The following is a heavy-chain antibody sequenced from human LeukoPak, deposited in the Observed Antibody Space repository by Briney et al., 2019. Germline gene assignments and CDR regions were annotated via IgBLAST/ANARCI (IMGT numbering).Heavy chain of an antibody. CDR3: AREVRYSSGWYPDY. Sequence: ASVTVSFKASGYTFTSYGISWVRQAPGQGREWMGWISAYNGNTNYAQKLQGRVTITTDTSTSKAYMELRSLRSDDTAVYYCAREVRYSSGWYPDYWGQGTLVTVSS. J-gene: IGHJ4*02. V-gene: IGHV1-18*01. CDR2: ISAYNGNT. CDR1: GYTFTSYG. D-gene: IGHD6-19*01.